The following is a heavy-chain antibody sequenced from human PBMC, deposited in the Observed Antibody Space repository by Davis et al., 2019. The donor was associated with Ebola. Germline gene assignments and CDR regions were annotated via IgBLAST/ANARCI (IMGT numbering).Heavy chain of an antibody. D-gene: IGHD2-21*01. J-gene: IGHJ4*02. V-gene: IGHV5-51*01. CDR2: IYPRDSDT. Sequence: KVSCKASGYSFTTSWIGWVRQMPGKGLEWMGFIYPRDSDTRYSPSLHGPVTMSVDKSTSTAYLQLNSLKASDTAIYYCAKLSGVFVNLLRRVAFDYWGQGSLVTVSS. CDR1: GYSFTTSW. CDR3: AKLSGVFVNLLRRVAFDY.